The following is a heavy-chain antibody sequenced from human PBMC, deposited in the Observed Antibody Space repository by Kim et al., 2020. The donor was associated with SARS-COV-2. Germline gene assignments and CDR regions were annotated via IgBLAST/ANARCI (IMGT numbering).Heavy chain of an antibody. J-gene: IGHJ4*02. CDR1: GGSISSSNW. CDR3: ARAGKGGWGSTSDY. Sequence: SETLSLTCAVSGGSISSSNWWSWVRQPPGKGLEWIGEIYHSGSTNYNPSLKSRVTISVDKSKNQFSLKLSSVTAADTAGYYCARAGKGGWGSTSDYWGQGTLVTVSS. CDR2: IYHSGST. V-gene: IGHV4-4*02. D-gene: IGHD3-16*01.